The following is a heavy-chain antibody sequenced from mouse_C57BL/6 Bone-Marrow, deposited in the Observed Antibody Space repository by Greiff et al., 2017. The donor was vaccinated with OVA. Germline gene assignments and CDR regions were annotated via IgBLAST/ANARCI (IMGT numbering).Heavy chain of an antibody. CDR2: ISGGGGNT. V-gene: IGHV5-9*01. CDR1: GFTFSSYT. D-gene: IGHD2-2*01. Sequence: EVMLVESGGGLVKPGGSLKLSCAASGFTFSSYTMSWVRQTPEKRLEWVATISGGGGNTYYPDSVKGRFTISRDNAKNTLYLQSSSLRSEDTALYYCARHGDLLWLRPWFAYWGQGTLVTVSA. J-gene: IGHJ3*01. CDR3: ARHGDLLWLRPWFAY.